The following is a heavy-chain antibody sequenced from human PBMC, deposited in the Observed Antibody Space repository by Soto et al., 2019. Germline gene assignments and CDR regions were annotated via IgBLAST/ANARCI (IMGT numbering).Heavy chain of an antibody. CDR1: RGSFGSYA. CDR2: IIPIFGTA. D-gene: IGHD2-15*01. V-gene: IGHV1-69*13. Sequence: SATVTCTARRGSFGSYAISWVRQVPGQGLEWMGGIIPIFGTANYAQKFQGRVTITADESTSTAYMELSSLRSEDTAVYYCASPFRRVVGTVAARYAFDIWGQGTMVTVSS. J-gene: IGHJ3*02. CDR3: ASPFRRVVGTVAARYAFDI.